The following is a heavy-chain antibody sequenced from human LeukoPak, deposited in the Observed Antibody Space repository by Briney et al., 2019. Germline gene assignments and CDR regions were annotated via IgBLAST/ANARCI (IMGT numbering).Heavy chain of an antibody. D-gene: IGHD2-15*01. Sequence: GGSLRLSCAASGFTFSSYAMNWVRQAPEKGLERVSGISGSGDTTYYADSVKGRITISRDNSKNTLYLQMNSLRGEDTAVYYCARGYCSGGSCSYSYWGQGTLVTVSS. V-gene: IGHV3-23*01. CDR1: GFTFSSYA. CDR2: ISGSGDTT. J-gene: IGHJ4*02. CDR3: ARGYCSGGSCSYSY.